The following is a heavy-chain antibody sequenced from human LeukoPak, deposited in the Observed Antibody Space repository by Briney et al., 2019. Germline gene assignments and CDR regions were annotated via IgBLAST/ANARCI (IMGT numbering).Heavy chain of an antibody. CDR2: ISWNSYDI. Sequence: GRSLRLSCAASGSTFDEYAMHWVRQPPGKGLEWVSGISWNSYDIVYADSVKGRFTISRDNAKNSLYLQMNSLRAEDMALYYCAKGVGTSYHYHMDVWGKGTTVIVSS. V-gene: IGHV3-9*03. J-gene: IGHJ6*03. D-gene: IGHD1-26*01. CDR3: AKGVGTSYHYHMDV. CDR1: GSTFDEYA.